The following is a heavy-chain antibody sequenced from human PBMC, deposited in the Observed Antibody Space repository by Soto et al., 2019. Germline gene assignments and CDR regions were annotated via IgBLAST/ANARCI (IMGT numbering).Heavy chain of an antibody. J-gene: IGHJ6*02. CDR1: GGPISSSSYY. Sequence: SETLSLTCTVSGGPISSSSYYWGWIRQPPGKGLEWIGSIYYSGRTYYNPSLKSRVTISVDTSKNQFSLKLSSVTAADTAVYYCTRRWRPLWFRHFSRYYGLDVWGQGTTVTVSS. D-gene: IGHD3-10*01. V-gene: IGHV4-39*07. CDR2: IYYSGRT. CDR3: TRRWRPLWFRHFSRYYGLDV.